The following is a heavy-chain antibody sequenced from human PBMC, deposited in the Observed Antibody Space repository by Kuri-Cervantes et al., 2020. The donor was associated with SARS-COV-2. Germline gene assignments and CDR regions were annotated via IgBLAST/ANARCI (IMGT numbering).Heavy chain of an antibody. CDR3: ARSKTHFGSSSNFDS. V-gene: IGHV7-4-1*02. Sequence: ASVKVSCKASGGTFSTSIISWVRQAPGQGLEWMGCINTTTGDPAYAQGFTGRFVFSLDTSVSTAYLQIKRLRAEDTAVYFCARSKTHFGSSSNFDSWGQGTLVTVSS. CDR1: GGTFSTSI. CDR2: INTTTGDP. D-gene: IGHD6-13*01. J-gene: IGHJ5*01.